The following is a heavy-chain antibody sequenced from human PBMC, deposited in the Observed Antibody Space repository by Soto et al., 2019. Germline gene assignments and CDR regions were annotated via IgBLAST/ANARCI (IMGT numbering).Heavy chain of an antibody. Sequence: GGSLRLSCVGSGFSFGGYWMSWFRQAPGQGPEWVANIKEDGSERHYVDSVKGRFTISRANPENSLSLQMNNLRVEDSAIYYCAITTSTVSYWFDPWGPGTQVTVSS. CDR2: IKEDGSER. D-gene: IGHD4-4*01. CDR1: GFSFGGYW. CDR3: AITTSTVSYWFDP. V-gene: IGHV3-7*03. J-gene: IGHJ5*02.